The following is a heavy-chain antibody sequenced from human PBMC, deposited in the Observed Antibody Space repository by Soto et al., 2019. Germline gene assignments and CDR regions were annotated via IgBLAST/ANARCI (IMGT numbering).Heavy chain of an antibody. CDR3: AREGAYSSSWYSYYFDY. CDR2: IIPIFGTA. CDR1: GGTFSSYA. J-gene: IGHJ4*02. D-gene: IGHD6-13*01. V-gene: IGHV1-69*01. Sequence: QVQLVQSGAEVNKPGSSVKVSCKASGGTFSSYAISWVRQAPGQGLEWMGGIIPIFGTANYAQKFQGRVTITADESTSTAYMELSSLRSEDTAVYYCAREGAYSSSWYSYYFDYWGQGTLVTVSS.